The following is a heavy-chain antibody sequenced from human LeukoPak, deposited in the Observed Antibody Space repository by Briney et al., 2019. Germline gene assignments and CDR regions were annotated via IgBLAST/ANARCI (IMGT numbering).Heavy chain of an antibody. CDR2: VKSDGTAT. J-gene: IGHJ4*02. V-gene: IGHV3-74*01. CDR1: GFTFSSHL. Sequence: GGSLRLSCAASGFTFSSHLMHWVRQAQGTGLVWVSSVKSDGTATNYADSVKGRFTISRDNAKNTLYLQMNSLRVEDTAVYYCVRKFAAGDWGQGTLVTVSS. D-gene: IGHD3-10*01. CDR3: VRKFAAGD.